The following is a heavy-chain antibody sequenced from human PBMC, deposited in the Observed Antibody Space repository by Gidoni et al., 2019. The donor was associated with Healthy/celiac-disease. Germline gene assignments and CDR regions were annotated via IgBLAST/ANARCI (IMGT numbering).Heavy chain of an antibody. D-gene: IGHD6-19*01. V-gene: IGHV1-2*04. CDR2: INPNSGAT. CDR1: GYTFNGEH. Sequence: QVQLVQSGAEVKKPGASVKVSCKASGYTFNGEHMQWVRQAPGQGLEWMGWINPNSGATNYAQKFQGWVTMPRDTSISTAYMELSRLRSDDTAVYYCARDGGAVAGVHYYYSYGMDVWGQGTTVTVSS. J-gene: IGHJ6*02. CDR3: ARDGGAVAGVHYYYSYGMDV.